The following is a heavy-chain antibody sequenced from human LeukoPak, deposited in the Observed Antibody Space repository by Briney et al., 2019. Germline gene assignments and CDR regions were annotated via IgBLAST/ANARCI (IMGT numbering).Heavy chain of an antibody. CDR2: IKQDGSEK. J-gene: IGHJ4*02. CDR3: AKLYDSSGLDY. CDR1: GFTFSSYW. D-gene: IGHD3-22*01. Sequence: GGSLRLSCAASGFTFSSYWMSWVRQAPGKGLEWVANIKQDGSEKYYVDSVKGRFTISRDNSKNTLYLQMNSLRAEDTAVYYCAKLYDSSGLDYWGQGTLVTVSS. V-gene: IGHV3-7*03.